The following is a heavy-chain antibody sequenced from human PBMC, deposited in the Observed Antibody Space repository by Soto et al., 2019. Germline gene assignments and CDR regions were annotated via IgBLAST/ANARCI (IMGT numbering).Heavy chain of an antibody. CDR1: GGSTRSGGYY. D-gene: IGHD6-6*01. J-gene: IGHJ6*02. CDR2: IYYSGHT. V-gene: IGHV4-31*03. CDR3: ARELSTSSSAGMDV. Sequence: TLSLTCTVSGGSTRSGGYYWTWIRQHPGKGLEWIGYIYYSGHTFYNPSLRSRVTISLDTSKNQFSLRLSSVAAADTAVYYCARELSTSSSAGMDVWGPGTTVTVSS.